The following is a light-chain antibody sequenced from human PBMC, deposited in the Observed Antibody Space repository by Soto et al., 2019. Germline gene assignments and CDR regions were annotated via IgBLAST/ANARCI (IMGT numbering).Light chain of an antibody. Sequence: QSALNQVASVSGAAGPPITITRTGTSSDGGGYNYVSWYQQHPGKAPKLMIYGVSNRPSGVSNRFSGSKSGNTASLTISGLQAYDEADYYCSSYTSSSTLEVFGTGTKVTVL. J-gene: IGLJ1*01. V-gene: IGLV2-14*01. CDR1: SSDGGGYNY. CDR2: GVS. CDR3: SSYTSSSTLEV.